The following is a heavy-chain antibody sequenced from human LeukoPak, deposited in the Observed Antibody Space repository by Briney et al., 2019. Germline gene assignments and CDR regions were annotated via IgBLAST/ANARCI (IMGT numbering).Heavy chain of an antibody. V-gene: IGHV1-69*04. J-gene: IGHJ4*02. D-gene: IGHD3-22*01. CDR2: IIPILGIA. CDR1: GGTFSSYA. CDR3: AKFPRPYYDSSGYYPNRDY. Sequence: SVKVSCKASGGTFSSYAISWVRQAPGQGLEWMGRIIPILGIANYAQKFQGRVTITADKSTSTAYMELSSLRSEDTAVYYCAKFPRPYYDSSGYYPNRDYWGQGTLVTVSS.